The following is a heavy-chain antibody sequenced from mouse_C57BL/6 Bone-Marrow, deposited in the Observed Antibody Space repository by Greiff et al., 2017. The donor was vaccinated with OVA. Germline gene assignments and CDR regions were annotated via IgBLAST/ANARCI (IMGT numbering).Heavy chain of an antibody. J-gene: IGHJ2*01. CDR2: IYPRSGNT. D-gene: IGHD2-3*01. Sequence: VQLQQSGAELARPGASVKLSCKASGYTFTSYGISWVKQRTGQGLEGIGEIYPRSGNTYYNEKFKGKATLTADKSSSTAYMELRSLTSEDSAVYFCARSRWLYYFDYWGQGTTLTVSS. CDR1: GYTFTSYG. CDR3: ARSRWLYYFDY. V-gene: IGHV1-81*01.